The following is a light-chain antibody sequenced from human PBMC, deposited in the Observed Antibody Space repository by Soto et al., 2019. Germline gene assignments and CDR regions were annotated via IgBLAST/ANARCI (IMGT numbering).Light chain of an antibody. V-gene: IGLV2-14*03. CDR3: SSYPRRSTYV. Sequence: QSALTQPASVSGSPGQSITISCTGTISDVGGYNYVSWYQQHPGKDPKLMIFDVSNRPLGVSNRFSGSKSGYTASLTISRIQAEHAADHYFSSYPRRSTYVFGTGNQLTVL. CDR2: DVS. J-gene: IGLJ1*01. CDR1: ISDVGGYNY.